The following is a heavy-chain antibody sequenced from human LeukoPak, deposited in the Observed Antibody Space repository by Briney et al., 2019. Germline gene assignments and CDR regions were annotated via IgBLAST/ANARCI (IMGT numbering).Heavy chain of an antibody. CDR2: IYYSGST. CDR1: GGSISSYY. J-gene: IGHJ4*02. CDR3: ARGLDILTGYGNFDY. D-gene: IGHD3-9*01. V-gene: IGHV4-59*01. Sequence: SETLSLTCTVSGGSISSYYWSWIRQPPGKGLEWIGYIYYSGSTNYNPSLKSRVTISVDTSKNQFSLKLSSVTAADTAVYYCARGLDILTGYGNFDYWGQGTLLTVSS.